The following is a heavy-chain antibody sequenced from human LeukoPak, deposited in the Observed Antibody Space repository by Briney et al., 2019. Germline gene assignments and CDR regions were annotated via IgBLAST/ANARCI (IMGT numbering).Heavy chain of an antibody. Sequence: ASVKVSCKASGYTLTNYYMHWVRQAPGQGLEWMGGISPNSGGTNYAQKFQGRVTMTRDTSLRTAYMALSSLRSGDTAVYLCAMSNIAICRGDFWLHLWGEGTLLTV. CDR1: GYTLTNYY. J-gene: IGHJ5*02. CDR3: AMSNIAICRGDFWLHL. V-gene: IGHV1-2*02. D-gene: IGHD6-13*01. CDR2: ISPNSGGT.